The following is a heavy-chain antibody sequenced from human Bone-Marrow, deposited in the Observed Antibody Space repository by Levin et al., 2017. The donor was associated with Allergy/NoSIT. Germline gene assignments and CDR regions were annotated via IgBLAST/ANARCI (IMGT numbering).Heavy chain of an antibody. J-gene: IGHJ4*02. CDR2: ISGSGGST. D-gene: IGHD6-19*01. CDR1: GFTFSSYA. V-gene: IGHV3-23*01. Sequence: PGGSLRLSCAASGFTFSSYAMSWVRQAPGKGLEWVSAISGSGGSTYYADSVKGRFTISRDNSKNTLYLQMNSLRAEDTAVYYCAKVITVAGTLADFDYWGQGTLVTVSS. CDR3: AKVITVAGTLADFDY.